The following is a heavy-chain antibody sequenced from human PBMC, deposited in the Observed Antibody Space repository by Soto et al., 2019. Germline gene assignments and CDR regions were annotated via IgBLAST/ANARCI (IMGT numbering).Heavy chain of an antibody. CDR2: IKQDGSEK. D-gene: IGHD3-3*01. Sequence: GGFLRLSCAASGFTFSSYWMSWVRQAPGKGLEWVANIKQDGSEKYYVDSVKGRFTISRDNAKNSLYLQMNSLRAEDTAVYYCARWALEWLLLGSDNWFDPWGQGSLVTVSS. CDR1: GFTFSSYW. CDR3: ARWALEWLLLGSDNWFDP. J-gene: IGHJ5*02. V-gene: IGHV3-7*01.